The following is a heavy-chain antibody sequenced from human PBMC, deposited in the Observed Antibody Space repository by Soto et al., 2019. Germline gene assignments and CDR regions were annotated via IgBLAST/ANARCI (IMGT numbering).Heavy chain of an antibody. CDR1: GGSVSSGGYS. D-gene: IGHD4-4*01. Sequence: QLQLQESGSGLVTPSQSLSLTCAVSGGSVSSGGYSWNWIRQPPGKGLEWIGNIYHSGSTYYNAPLKSRVTISVFLFKHLFTLKLSSVTAADTSVYYCGRGDYTNAFDIWGQGTRVTGSS. J-gene: IGHJ3*02. CDR3: GRGDYTNAFDI. V-gene: IGHV4-30-2*01. CDR2: IYHSGST.